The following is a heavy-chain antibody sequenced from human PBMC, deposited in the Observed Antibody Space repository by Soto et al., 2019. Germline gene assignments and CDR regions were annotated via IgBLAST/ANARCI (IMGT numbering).Heavy chain of an antibody. J-gene: IGHJ6*02. CDR1: GFSLSTSW. CDR3: APKRLYFYGLDV. CDR2: IMQDGSDK. Sequence: PGGSLRLSCTASGFSLSTSWMTWVRQAPGKGLEWVANIMQDGSDKYYVDSVKGRFTISRDNAKNSLYLQMTSLRAEDTAVYYCAPKRLYFYGLDVWGQGTTVTVSS. V-gene: IGHV3-7*01.